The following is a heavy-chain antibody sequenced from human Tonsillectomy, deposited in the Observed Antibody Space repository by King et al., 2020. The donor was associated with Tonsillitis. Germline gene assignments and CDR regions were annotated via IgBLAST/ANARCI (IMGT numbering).Heavy chain of an antibody. CDR3: VRRHWHTFDV. Sequence: ITLKESGPTLVKPTQTLTLTCTFSGFSLTTGVAVGWIRQPPGKALECLALNFWNDVKDYTPSLRNRVTVTKDTSKNQVVLTMTNMHPVDTGTYYCVRRHWHTFDVWGQGALVTVSS. CDR1: GFSLTTGVA. V-gene: IGHV2-5*04. D-gene: IGHD1/OR15-1a*01. J-gene: IGHJ3*01. CDR2: NFWNDVK.